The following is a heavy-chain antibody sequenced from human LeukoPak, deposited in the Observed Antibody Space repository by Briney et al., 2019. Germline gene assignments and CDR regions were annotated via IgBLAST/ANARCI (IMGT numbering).Heavy chain of an antibody. CDR1: GFTFSTHG. D-gene: IGHD4-11*01. Sequence: PGGSLRLSCVASGFTFSTHGMHWVRQAPGKGLEWVAVISHDGSFDHSADSVKGRFAISRDNSKNSLYLQMNSLRAEDMALYYCAKDEVTRGYYYVDVWGKGTTVTVSS. CDR2: ISHDGSFD. V-gene: IGHV3-30*18. CDR3: AKDEVTRGYYYVDV. J-gene: IGHJ6*03.